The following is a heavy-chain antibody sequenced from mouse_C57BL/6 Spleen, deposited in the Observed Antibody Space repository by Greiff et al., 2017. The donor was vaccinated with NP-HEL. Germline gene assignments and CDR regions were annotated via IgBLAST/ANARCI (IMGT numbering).Heavy chain of an antibody. CDR2: IDPSDSYT. J-gene: IGHJ2*01. CDR1: GYTFTSYW. CDR3: ARGSRYFDY. Sequence: VQLQQSGAELVKPGASVKLSCKASGYTFTSYWMQWVKQRPGQGLEWIGEIDPSDSYTNYNQKFKGKATLTVDTSSSTAYMQLSSLTSEDSAVYYCARGSRYFDYWGQGTTLTVSS. D-gene: IGHD1-1*01. V-gene: IGHV1-50*01.